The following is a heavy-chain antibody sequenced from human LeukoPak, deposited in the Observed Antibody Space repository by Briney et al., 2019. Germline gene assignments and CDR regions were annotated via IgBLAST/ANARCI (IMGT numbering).Heavy chain of an antibody. J-gene: IGHJ5*02. CDR3: ARDRPTTVTSNWFDP. CDR2: IIPIFGTA. D-gene: IGHD4-17*01. Sequence: GASVTVSCKASGGTFSSYAISWVRQAPGQGLEWMGGIIPIFGTANYAQKFQGRVTITTDESTSTAYMELSSLRSEDTAVYYCARDRPTTVTSNWFDPWGQGTLVTVSS. V-gene: IGHV1-69*05. CDR1: GGTFSSYA.